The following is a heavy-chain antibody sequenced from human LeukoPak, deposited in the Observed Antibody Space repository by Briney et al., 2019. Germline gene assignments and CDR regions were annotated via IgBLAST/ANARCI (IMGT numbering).Heavy chain of an antibody. CDR2: IWYGGGNK. D-gene: IGHD4-17*01. V-gene: IGHV3-33*01. CDR1: GFTLDSYG. J-gene: IGHJ4*02. CDR3: ARDRRYGEGIDY. Sequence: GGSLRLSCAASGFTLDSYGMHWVRQAPGKGLEWVAVIWYGGGNKYYADSVKGRFTISRDNSKNTLFLQMNSLRAEDTAVYYCARDRRYGEGIDYWGQGTLVTVSS.